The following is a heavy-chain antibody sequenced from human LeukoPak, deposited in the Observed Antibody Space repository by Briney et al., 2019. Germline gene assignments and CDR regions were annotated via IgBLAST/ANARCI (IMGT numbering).Heavy chain of an antibody. CDR1: GGTFSSYA. CDR2: IIPIFGTA. V-gene: IGHV1-69*19. J-gene: IGHJ5*02. Sequence: ASVKVSCKASGGTFSSYAISWVRQAPVQGLEWMGGIIPIFGTANYAQKFQGRVTITPDESTSTAYMELSSLRSEDTAVYYCARERGHSYGRGSWFDPWGQGTLVTVSS. CDR3: ARERGHSYGRGSWFDP. D-gene: IGHD5-18*01.